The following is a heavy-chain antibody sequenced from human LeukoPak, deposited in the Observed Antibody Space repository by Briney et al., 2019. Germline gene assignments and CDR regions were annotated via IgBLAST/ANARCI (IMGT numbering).Heavy chain of an antibody. D-gene: IGHD6-19*01. J-gene: IGHJ6*03. V-gene: IGHV1-8*01. Sequence: ASVKVSCKASGYTFTSYDINWVRRATGQGLEWMGWMNPNSGNTGYAQKFQGRVTMTRNTSISTAYMEPSSLRSEDTAVYYCARGGVAVAWDYYYYMDVWGKGTTVTISS. CDR3: ARGGVAVAWDYYYYMDV. CDR2: MNPNSGNT. CDR1: GYTFTSYD.